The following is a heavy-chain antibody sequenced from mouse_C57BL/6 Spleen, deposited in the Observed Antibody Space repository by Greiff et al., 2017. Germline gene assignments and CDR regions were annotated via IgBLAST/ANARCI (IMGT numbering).Heavy chain of an antibody. J-gene: IGHJ1*03. CDR2: IDPEDGET. CDR3: ARYYGSSYFYWYCDV. CDR1: GFNIKDYY. D-gene: IGHD1-1*01. V-gene: IGHV14-2*01. Sequence: VQLQQSGAELVKPGASVKLSCTASGFNIKDYYMHWVKQRTEQGLEWIGRIDPEDGETKYAPKFQGKATITADTSSNTAYLQISSLTSEDTAVYYCARYYGSSYFYWYCDVWGTGTTVTVSS.